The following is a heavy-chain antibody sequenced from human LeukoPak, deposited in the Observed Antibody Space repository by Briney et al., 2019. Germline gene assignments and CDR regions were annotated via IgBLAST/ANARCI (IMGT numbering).Heavy chain of an antibody. D-gene: IGHD6-19*01. Sequence: GGRLRLSCAASGFTFSSYGMHWVRQAPGKGLEWVAVISYDGSNKYYADSVKGRFTISRDNSKNTLYLQMNSLRAEDTAVYYCAKIRGASYSSGWYFDYWGQGTLVTVSS. CDR1: GFTFSSYG. CDR3: AKIRGASYSSGWYFDY. V-gene: IGHV3-30*18. J-gene: IGHJ4*02. CDR2: ISYDGSNK.